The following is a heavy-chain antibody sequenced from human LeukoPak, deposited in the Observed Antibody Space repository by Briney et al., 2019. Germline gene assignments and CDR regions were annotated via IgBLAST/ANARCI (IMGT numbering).Heavy chain of an antibody. D-gene: IGHD3-22*01. Sequence: GASVKVSCKASGYTFTGYYIHWVRQAPGQGLEWMGWINPNSGGIKYGQKFQGRVTMNRDTSISTAYMELSRLRSDDTAVYYCARGNVRLYYDSSGLYYMDVWGKGTTVTISS. J-gene: IGHJ6*03. V-gene: IGHV1-2*02. CDR3: ARGNVRLYYDSSGLYYMDV. CDR2: INPNSGGI. CDR1: GYTFTGYY.